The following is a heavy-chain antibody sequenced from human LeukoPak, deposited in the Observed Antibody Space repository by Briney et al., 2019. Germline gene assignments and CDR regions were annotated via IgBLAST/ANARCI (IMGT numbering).Heavy chain of an antibody. D-gene: IGHD3-10*01. CDR2: INTDTGNP. J-gene: IGHJ4*02. V-gene: IGHV7-4-1*02. CDR1: GYTFTSFL. Sequence: ASVKVSCKASGYTFTSFLINWVRQAPGQGLEWMGWINTDTGNPTYAQGFTGRFVFSLDTSVSTAYLQTSSLKAEDTAVYYCARALNYYGDGGHMYWGQGTLVTVSS. CDR3: ARALNYYGDGGHMY.